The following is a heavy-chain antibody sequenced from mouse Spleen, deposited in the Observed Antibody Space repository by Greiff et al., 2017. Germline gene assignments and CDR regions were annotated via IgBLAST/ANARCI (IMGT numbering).Heavy chain of an antibody. D-gene: IGHD1-1*01. CDR3: ARADGSSSYYFDY. CDR2: INYDGSST. CDR1: GFTFSDYY. J-gene: IGHJ2*01. V-gene: IGHV5-16*01. Sequence: EVKLVESEGGLVQPGSSMKLSCTASGFTFSDYYMAWVRQVPEKGLEWVANINYDGSSTYYLDSLKSRFIISRDNAKNILYLQMSSLKSEDTATYYCARADGSSSYYFDYWGQGTTLTVSS.